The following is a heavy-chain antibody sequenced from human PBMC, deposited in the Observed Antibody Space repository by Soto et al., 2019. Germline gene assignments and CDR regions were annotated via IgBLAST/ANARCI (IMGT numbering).Heavy chain of an antibody. CDR1: GFTFSSYS. Sequence: EVQLVESGGGLVKPGGSLRLSCAASGFTFSSYSMNWVRQAPGKGLEWVSSISSSSSYIYYSDSVKGRFTISRDNAKNSMYLQMNSVRAEDTAVYYCASEIVPAAIYYYMDVRGKGTTVTVSS. CDR3: ASEIVPAAIYYYMDV. D-gene: IGHD2-2*01. J-gene: IGHJ6*03. V-gene: IGHV3-21*01. CDR2: ISSSSSYI.